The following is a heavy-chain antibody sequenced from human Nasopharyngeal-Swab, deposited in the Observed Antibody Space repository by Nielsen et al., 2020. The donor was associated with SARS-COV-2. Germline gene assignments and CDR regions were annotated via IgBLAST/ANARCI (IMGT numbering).Heavy chain of an antibody. CDR2: SRKNSNSYTT. V-gene: IGHV3-72*01. Sequence: WIRQPPGKGLEWVGRSRKNSNSYTTEYAVSVRGRFTISRDDSKNSLYLQMNSLKTEDTAVYYCARGGYSYGELNDAFDVWGQGTMVTVSS. D-gene: IGHD5-18*01. J-gene: IGHJ3*01. CDR3: ARGGYSYGELNDAFDV.